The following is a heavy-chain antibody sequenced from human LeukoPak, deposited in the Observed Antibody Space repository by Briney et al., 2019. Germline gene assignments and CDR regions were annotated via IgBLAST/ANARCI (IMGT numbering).Heavy chain of an antibody. V-gene: IGHV3-49*04. CDR1: GFTFGDYA. CDR2: IRGKAYGGTA. J-gene: IGHJ4*02. D-gene: IGHD1-26*01. CDR3: TKSGTAIVGTTAAYYFDY. Sequence: GGSLRLSCAASGFTFGDYAMSWVRQAPGKGLEWVGFIRGKAYGGTAEYAASVKGRFTISRDDSKSIAYLQMNSLKTEDTAVYYCTKSGTAIVGTTAAYYFDYWGQGTLSPSPQ.